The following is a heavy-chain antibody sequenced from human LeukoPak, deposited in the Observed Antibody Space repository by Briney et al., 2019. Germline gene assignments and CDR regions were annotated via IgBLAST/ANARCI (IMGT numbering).Heavy chain of an antibody. J-gene: IGHJ4*02. CDR1: GFTFTSSA. Sequence: ASVKVSCKASGFTFTSSAMQWVRQARGQRLEWIGWIVVGSGNTNYAQKFQERVTITRDMSTSTAYMELSSLRSEDTAVYYCAAGLHGGSYHLDYWGQGTLVIVS. CDR2: IVVGSGNT. V-gene: IGHV1-58*02. CDR3: AAGLHGGSYHLDY. D-gene: IGHD1-26*01.